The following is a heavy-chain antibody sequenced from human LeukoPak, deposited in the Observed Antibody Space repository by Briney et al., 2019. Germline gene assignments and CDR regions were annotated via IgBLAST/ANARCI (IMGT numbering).Heavy chain of an antibody. CDR1: GFTFSSYS. J-gene: IGHJ4*02. CDR2: ISSSSSYI. D-gene: IGHD4-11*01. Sequence: GGSLRLSCAASGFTFSSYSMNWVRQAPGKGLEWVSYISSSSSYIYYADSVKGRFTISRDNAKNSLYLQMNSLRAEDTAVYYCAREGGPLQLIDYWGQGTLVTVSS. V-gene: IGHV3-21*05. CDR3: AREGGPLQLIDY.